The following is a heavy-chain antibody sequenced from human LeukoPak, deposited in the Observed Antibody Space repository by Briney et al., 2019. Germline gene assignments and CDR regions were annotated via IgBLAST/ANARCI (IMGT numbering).Heavy chain of an antibody. CDR1: GGFFSGYY. Sequence: SETLSLTCAVYGGFFSGYYWSWIRQPPGKGLEWIGEINHSGSTNYNPSLKSRVTISVDTSKNQFSLKLSSVTAADTAVYYCASGVTYYDFWSGYPTGYFDYWGQGTLVTVSS. J-gene: IGHJ4*02. CDR2: INHSGST. D-gene: IGHD3-3*01. CDR3: ASGVTYYDFWSGYPTGYFDY. V-gene: IGHV4-34*01.